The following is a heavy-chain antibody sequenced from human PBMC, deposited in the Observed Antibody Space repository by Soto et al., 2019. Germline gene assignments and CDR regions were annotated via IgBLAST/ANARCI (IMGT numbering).Heavy chain of an antibody. V-gene: IGHV4-34*01. Sequence: PSETLSLTCAVYGGSFGGYYGSWIRQPPGKGLEWVGEINHSGSTNYNPSLKSRVTISVDTSKNQFSLKLSSVTAADTAVYYCARKSPAALRAYNWFDPWGQGTLVTVSS. J-gene: IGHJ5*02. CDR2: INHSGST. CDR3: ARKSPAALRAYNWFDP. D-gene: IGHD2-2*01. CDR1: GGSFGGYY.